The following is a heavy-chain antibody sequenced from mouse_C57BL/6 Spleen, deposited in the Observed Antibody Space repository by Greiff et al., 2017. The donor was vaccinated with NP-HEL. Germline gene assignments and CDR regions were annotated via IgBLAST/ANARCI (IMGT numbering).Heavy chain of an antibody. CDR1: GFNIKNTY. D-gene: IGHD2-2*01. J-gene: IGHJ4*01. V-gene: IGHV14-3*01. CDR2: IDPANGNT. CDR3: ARLQIYYGYDGYAMDY. Sequence: VQLKQSVAELVRPGASVKLSCTASGFNIKNTYMHWVKQRPEQGLEWIGRIDPANGNTKYAPKFQGKATITADTSSNTAYLQLSSLTSEDTAIYYCARLQIYYGYDGYAMDYWGQGTSVTVSS.